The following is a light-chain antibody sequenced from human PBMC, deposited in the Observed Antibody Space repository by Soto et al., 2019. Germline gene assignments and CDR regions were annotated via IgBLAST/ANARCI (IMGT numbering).Light chain of an antibody. CDR3: QQYMSSVT. V-gene: IGKV3-20*01. CDR1: QSVDTTF. Sequence: EIVLTQSPGSLSLSPGQRATLSCRASQSVDTTFFAWYQKKPGQAPRLLIQGASKRATGIPDRFSGSGSGTAFPLIISRLEREDFAVYFCQQYMSSVTFGQGTKVEIK. CDR2: GAS. J-gene: IGKJ1*01.